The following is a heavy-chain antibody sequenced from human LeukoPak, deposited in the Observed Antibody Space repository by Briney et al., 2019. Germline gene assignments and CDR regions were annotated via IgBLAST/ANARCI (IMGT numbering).Heavy chain of an antibody. V-gene: IGHV4-30-4*01. Sequence: SETLSLTCNVSGGSISSGDYFWNWIRQPPGKGLEWLGYIHYTGRTYYNPSLQSRVTMSVDTSKSQFSLRLSSATAADTAVYYCARDGGNDSSGYYCDYWGQGTLVTVSS. CDR1: GGSISSGDYF. J-gene: IGHJ4*02. D-gene: IGHD3-22*01. CDR3: ARDGGNDSSGYYCDY. CDR2: IHYTGRT.